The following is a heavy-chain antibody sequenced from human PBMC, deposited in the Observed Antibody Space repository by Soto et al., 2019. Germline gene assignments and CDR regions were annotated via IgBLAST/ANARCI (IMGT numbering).Heavy chain of an antibody. CDR3: ARHRDDFWSGYHKYYFDY. Sequence: SETLSLTCTVSGGSISSSSYYWGWIRQPPGKGLEWIGSIYYSGSTYYNPSLKSRVTISVDTSKNQFSLKLSSVTAADTAVYYCARHRDDFWSGYHKYYFDYWGQGTLVTVSS. J-gene: IGHJ4*02. CDR2: IYYSGST. V-gene: IGHV4-39*01. D-gene: IGHD3-3*01. CDR1: GGSISSSSYY.